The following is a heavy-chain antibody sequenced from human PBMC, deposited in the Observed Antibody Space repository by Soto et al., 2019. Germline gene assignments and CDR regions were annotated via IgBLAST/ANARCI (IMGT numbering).Heavy chain of an antibody. CDR3: ARAEPYSTSSPFDY. CDR1: GYTFTNYN. D-gene: IGHD6-6*01. V-gene: IGHV1-8*01. Sequence: QVQLVQSGAEVKKPGASVKVSCKTSGYTFTNYNINWVRQATGQGLEWMGWMNPNSGNTGYAQKFQGRVTMTRNTSITTAAMELSSLISGDTAVYYCARAEPYSTSSPFDYWGQGTLVTVSS. J-gene: IGHJ4*02. CDR2: MNPNSGNT.